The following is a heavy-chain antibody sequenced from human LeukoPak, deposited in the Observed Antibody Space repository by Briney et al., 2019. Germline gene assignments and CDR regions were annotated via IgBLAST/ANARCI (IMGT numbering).Heavy chain of an antibody. J-gene: IGHJ4*02. CDR2: IKQDGSDR. Sequence: AGGSLRLSCAVSGLTFTDYWMSWVRQAPGKGLEWVANIKQDGSDRNYVTSVRGRFTISRDNAESSLYLQMNSLRVEDTAVYYCVRNLAVAGTCFDSWGQGTLVTVSS. CDR1: GLTFTDYW. V-gene: IGHV3-7*03. D-gene: IGHD6-19*01. CDR3: VRNLAVAGTCFDS.